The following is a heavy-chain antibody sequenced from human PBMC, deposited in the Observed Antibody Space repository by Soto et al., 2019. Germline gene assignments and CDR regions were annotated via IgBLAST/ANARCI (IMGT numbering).Heavy chain of an antibody. J-gene: IGHJ4*02. CDR1: GFTFSSYG. V-gene: IGHV3-30*18. D-gene: IGHD3-10*01. CDR2: ISYDGSNK. CDR3: AKATKRGNYFDY. Sequence: LRLSCAASGFTFSSYGMHWVRQAPGKGLEWVAVISYDGSNKYYADSVKGRFTISRDNSKNTLYLQMNSLRAEDTAVYYCAKATKRGNYFDYWGQGTLVTVSS.